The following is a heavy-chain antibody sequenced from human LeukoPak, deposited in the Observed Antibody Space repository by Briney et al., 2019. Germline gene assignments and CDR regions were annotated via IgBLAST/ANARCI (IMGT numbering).Heavy chain of an antibody. CDR1: GGSISSFF. D-gene: IGHD4-17*01. J-gene: IGHJ2*01. Sequence: PSETLSLTCTVSGGSISSFFWSWIRQPPGKELEWIGYIYYSGSTSYNPSLKSRLTMSLDTSKNQFSLKLTSVTAADTAVYYCARDLGVTTAWYLDLWGPGTLVTVSS. CDR3: ARDLGVTTAWYLDL. CDR2: IYYSGST. V-gene: IGHV4-59*01.